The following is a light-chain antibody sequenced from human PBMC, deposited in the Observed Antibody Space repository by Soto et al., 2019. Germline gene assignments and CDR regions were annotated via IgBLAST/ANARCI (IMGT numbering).Light chain of an antibody. CDR1: SSDVGGYNY. CDR3: ASYKSSTTRV. Sequence: QSVLTQPASVSGSPGQSITISCTGSSSDVGGYNYVSWYQHQPGKAPKLMIYEVNNRPSGVSNRFSGSKSGNTASLTISGLQAEDEADYYCASYKSSTTRVFGTGTKVTVL. CDR2: EVN. J-gene: IGLJ1*01. V-gene: IGLV2-14*01.